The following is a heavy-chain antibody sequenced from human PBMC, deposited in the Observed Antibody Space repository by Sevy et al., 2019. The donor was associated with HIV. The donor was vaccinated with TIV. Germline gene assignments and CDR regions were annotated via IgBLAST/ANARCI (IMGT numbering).Heavy chain of an antibody. D-gene: IGHD4-17*01. V-gene: IGHV3-30-3*01. CDR1: GFAFTNYYA. Sequence: GGSLRLSCAASGFAFTNYYAMHWVRQAPGKGLEWVALISFDESDKYYADSVKGRFTISRDNFKNTLYLQMNSPTTEETAVYYCARPRANYVDNYFFYAMDVWGQGTTVTVSS. CDR3: ARPRANYVDNYFFYAMDV. J-gene: IGHJ6*02. CDR2: ISFDESDK.